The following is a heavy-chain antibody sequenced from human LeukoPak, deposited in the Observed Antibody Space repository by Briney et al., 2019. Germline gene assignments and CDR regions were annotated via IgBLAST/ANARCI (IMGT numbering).Heavy chain of an antibody. CDR3: ARDGGTDWYDP. CDR1: GFTISRYW. CDR2: IKQDGSER. V-gene: IGHV3-7*01. Sequence: GGSLRLSCGASGFTISRYWMSWVRQAPGKGLEWVANIKQDGSERTYVDSVKGRFTISRDSAKNSLYLQMNSLRVEDTAMYYCARDGGTDWYDPWGQGTLVTVSS. D-gene: IGHD1-1*01. J-gene: IGHJ5*02.